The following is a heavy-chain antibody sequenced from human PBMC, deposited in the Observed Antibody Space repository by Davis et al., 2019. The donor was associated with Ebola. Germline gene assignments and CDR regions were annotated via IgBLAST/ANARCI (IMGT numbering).Heavy chain of an antibody. CDR2: ITEDGTNK. CDR1: GFTFSSYG. V-gene: IGHV3-30*02. Sequence: GESLKISCAASGFTFSSYGMHWVRQAPGKGLEWVAFITEDGTNKYYGESVKGRFTISRDNSKNTLYLQMTSLRGDDTAVYYCATKNTAMITDFDYWGQGTLVTVSS. J-gene: IGHJ4*02. D-gene: IGHD3-16*01. CDR3: ATKNTAMITDFDY.